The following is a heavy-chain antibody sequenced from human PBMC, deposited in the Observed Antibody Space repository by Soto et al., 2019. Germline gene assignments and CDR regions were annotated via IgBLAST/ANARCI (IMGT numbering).Heavy chain of an antibody. J-gene: IGHJ4*02. CDR1: GFTFSSYG. CDR3: AXRGDYYDSSGTTYY. Sequence: SLRLSCAASGFTFSSYGMHWVRQAPGKGLEWVAVISYDGSNKYYADSVKGRFTISRDNSKNTLYLQMNSLRAEYTAVYYCAXRGDYYDSSGTTYYWGQGTLVTVSS. D-gene: IGHD3-22*01. CDR2: ISYDGSNK. V-gene: IGHV3-30*03.